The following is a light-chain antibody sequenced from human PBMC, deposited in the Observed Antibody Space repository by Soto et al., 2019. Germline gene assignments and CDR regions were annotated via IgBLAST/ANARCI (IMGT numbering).Light chain of an antibody. V-gene: IGLV1-44*01. CDR3: AAWDVTLNGVV. CDR2: SNN. Sequence: QSVLTQPPSASGTPGQRVTSSCSGSSSNIGSNTVNWYQQLPGTAPKLLIYSNNQRPSGVPDRFSGSKSGTSASLAISGLQSEDEADYYCAAWDVTLNGVVFGGGTKLTVL. J-gene: IGLJ2*01. CDR1: SSNIGSNT.